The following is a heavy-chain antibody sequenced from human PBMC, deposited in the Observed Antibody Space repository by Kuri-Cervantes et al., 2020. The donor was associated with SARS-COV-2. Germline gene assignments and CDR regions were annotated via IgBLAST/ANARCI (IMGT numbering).Heavy chain of an antibody. CDR3: ARETELYCSSTSCHPYNWFDP. J-gene: IGHJ5*02. CDR1: GGSISSYY. Sequence: SETLSLTCTVSGGSISSYYWSWIRQPPGKGLEWIGYIYYSGSTNYNPSLKSRVTISVDTSKNQFSLKLSSVTAADTAVYYCARETELYCSSTSCHPYNWFDPWGQGTLVTVSS. CDR2: IYYSGST. D-gene: IGHD2-2*01. V-gene: IGHV4-59*01.